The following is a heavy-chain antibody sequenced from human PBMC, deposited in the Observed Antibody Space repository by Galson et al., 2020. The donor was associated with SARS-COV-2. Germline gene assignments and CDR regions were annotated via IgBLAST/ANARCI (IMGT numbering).Heavy chain of an antibody. V-gene: IGHV5-51*01. CDR1: GYSFTTYW. CDR3: ARFGPTTVTYYYYYYMDV. D-gene: IGHD4-17*01. Sequence: GESLKISCKGSGYSFTTYWIGWVRQMPGKGLEWMGIIYPGDSDTRYSPSFQGQVTISADKSISTAYLQWSSLKASDTAMYFCARFGPTTVTYYYYYYMDVWGKGTTVTVSS. CDR2: IYPGDSDT. J-gene: IGHJ6*03.